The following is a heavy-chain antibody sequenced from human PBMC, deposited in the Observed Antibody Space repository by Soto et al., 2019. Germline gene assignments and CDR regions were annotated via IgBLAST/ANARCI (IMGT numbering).Heavy chain of an antibody. Sequence: GGSLRLSCAASGFTFSTYTMSWVRQPPGKGLEWVSAVLQTGSSTFYADSVKGRFTISRDNSKNTLYLQMNNLRAEDTAVYYCAKDFTPDGYWDFDYWGQGTLVTVSS. J-gene: IGHJ4*02. CDR1: GFTFSTYT. D-gene: IGHD4-17*01. CDR2: VLQTGSST. V-gene: IGHV3-23*01. CDR3: AKDFTPDGYWDFDY.